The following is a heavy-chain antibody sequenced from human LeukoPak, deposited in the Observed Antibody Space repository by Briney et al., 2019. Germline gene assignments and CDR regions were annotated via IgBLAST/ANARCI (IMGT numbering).Heavy chain of an antibody. CDR2: IDPSGSYT. CDR3: ARRENFAELSPDY. J-gene: IGHJ4*02. D-gene: IGHD3-10*01. Sequence: GESMKISCRGFGYTFNAYLITWVRDMPGKRLDRVGRIDPSGSYTNYSPSFQRHVTISADKSISTAYRQWSSLKPSDTAIYYCARRENFAELSPDYWGQGTLVTVSS. CDR1: GYTFNAYL. V-gene: IGHV5-10-1*01.